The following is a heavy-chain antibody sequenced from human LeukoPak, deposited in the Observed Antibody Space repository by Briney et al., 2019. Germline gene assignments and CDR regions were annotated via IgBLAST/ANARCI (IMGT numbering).Heavy chain of an antibody. CDR2: IYYSGST. CDR3: ASYDLYSGIVDY. J-gene: IGHJ4*02. CDR1: GGSISSSSYY. Sequence: SETLSLTCTVSGGSISSSSYYWGWIRQPPGKGLEWIGSIYYSGSTYYNPSLKSRVTISVDTSKNQFSLKLSSVTAADTAVYYCASYDLYSGIVDYWGQGTLVTVSS. D-gene: IGHD3-22*01. V-gene: IGHV4-39*07.